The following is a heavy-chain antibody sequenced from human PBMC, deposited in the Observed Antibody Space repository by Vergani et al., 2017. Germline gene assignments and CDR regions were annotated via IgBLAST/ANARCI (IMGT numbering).Heavy chain of an antibody. V-gene: IGHV3-23*04. CDR2: ISGSGGST. J-gene: IGHJ4*02. CDR1: GFTFSDYY. Sequence: VQLVESGGGLVKPGGSLRLSCAASGFTFSDYYMSWIRQAPGKGLEWVSAISGSGGSTYYADSVKGRFTISRDNSKNTLYLQMNSLRAEDTAVYYCAKDWGGNPYYFDYWGQGTLVTVSS. D-gene: IGHD3-16*01. CDR3: AKDWGGNPYYFDY.